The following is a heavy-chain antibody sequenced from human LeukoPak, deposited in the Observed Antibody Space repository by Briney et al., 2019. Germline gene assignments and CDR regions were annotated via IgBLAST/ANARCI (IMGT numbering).Heavy chain of an antibody. J-gene: IGHJ6*02. CDR1: GGSFSGYY. CDR2: INHSGST. D-gene: IGHD5-24*01. V-gene: IGHV4-34*01. Sequence: PSETLSLTCAVYGGSFSGYYWSWIRQPPGKGLECIGEINHSGSTYYNPSLKSRVTISVDTSKNQFSLKLSSVTAADTAVYYCARRARWLQFMDVWGQGTTVTVSS. CDR3: ARRARWLQFMDV.